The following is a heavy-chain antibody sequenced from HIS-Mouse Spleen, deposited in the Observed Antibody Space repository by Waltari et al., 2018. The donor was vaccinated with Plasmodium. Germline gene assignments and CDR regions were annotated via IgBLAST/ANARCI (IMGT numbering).Heavy chain of an antibody. D-gene: IGHD3-9*01. Sequence: QLQLQESGPGLVKPSETLSLTCTVSGGSISSSSYYWGWIRQPPGKGLEWIGSIYYRGGTCYNPSLKSRVTIAGDTSKNQFSRKLGSVTAADTAVYYCARGGPYYDILTGYPPFDYWGQGTLVTVSS. CDR3: ARGGPYYDILTGYPPFDY. CDR2: IYYRGGT. V-gene: IGHV4-39*07. J-gene: IGHJ4*02. CDR1: GGSISSSSYY.